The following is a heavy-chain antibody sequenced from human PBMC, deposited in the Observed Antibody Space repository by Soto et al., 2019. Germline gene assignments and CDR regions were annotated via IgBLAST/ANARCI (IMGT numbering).Heavy chain of an antibody. Sequence: QVQLVQSGAEVKQPGASAKVSCKAPGDTFTSYYMHWVRQAPGQGLEWMGVINPNGGSTAYAQKFQGRATMTRDTSTSTVYMQLSSLRSEDTAVYYCARSSGANFGIIIEGSTWFAPWGQGTLVTVSS. CDR2: INPNGGST. J-gene: IGHJ5*02. CDR1: GDTFTSYY. CDR3: ARSSGANFGIIIEGSTWFAP. V-gene: IGHV1-46*01. D-gene: IGHD3-3*01.